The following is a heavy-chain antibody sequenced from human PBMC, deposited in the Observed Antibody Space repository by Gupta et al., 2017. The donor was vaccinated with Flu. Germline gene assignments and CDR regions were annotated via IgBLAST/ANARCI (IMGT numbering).Heavy chain of an antibody. D-gene: IGHD1-7*01. CDR1: SSYG. V-gene: IGHV3-30*18. Sequence: SSYGMRLVREAPGKGLEWVAVISDDGSTKWHADAVKDRFTMSRDNSKNNLYLQMNSSGDEDTAVYYGAKRWLQNWNYDGDWWGQGTLGTVAS. J-gene: IGHJ4*02. CDR2: ISDDGSTK. CDR3: AKRWLQNWNYDGDW.